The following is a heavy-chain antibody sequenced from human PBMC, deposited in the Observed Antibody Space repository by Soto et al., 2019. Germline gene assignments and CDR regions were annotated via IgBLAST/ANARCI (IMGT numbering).Heavy chain of an antibody. CDR2: TYYRSKWYT. D-gene: IGHD2-8*01. J-gene: IGHJ5*01. V-gene: IGHV6-1*01. CDR1: GDSVSSNSAT. CDR3: ARLIGDSWLDS. Sequence: QVQLQQSGPRLVKPSQTLSLTCAISGDSVSSNSATWDWIRQSPSIGLEWLGRTYYRSKWYTDYAVSVTGRITINPDTSTNHLSLQLDSVTPDDTAVYYCARLIGDSWLDSWGQGTLVTVSS.